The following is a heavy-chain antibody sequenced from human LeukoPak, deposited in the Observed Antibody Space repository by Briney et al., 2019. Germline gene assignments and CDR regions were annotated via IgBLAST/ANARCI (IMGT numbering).Heavy chain of an antibody. J-gene: IGHJ4*02. CDR2: INHSGGT. Sequence: PSETLSLTCAVYGGSFSGYYWSWIRQPPGKGLEWIGEINHSGGTNYNPSLKSRVTISVDTSKNQFSLKLSSVTAADTAVYYCARGPDSNIAVAGHIDYWGQGTLVTVSS. V-gene: IGHV4-34*01. CDR3: ARGPDSNIAVAGHIDY. CDR1: GGSFSGYY. D-gene: IGHD6-19*01.